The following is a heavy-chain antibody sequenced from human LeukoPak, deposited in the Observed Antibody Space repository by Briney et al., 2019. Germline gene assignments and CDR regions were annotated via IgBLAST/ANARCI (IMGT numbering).Heavy chain of an antibody. J-gene: IGHJ3*02. CDR2: IFPGDSDT. CDR3: ARRPYCSSTSCYLAFHI. Sequence: GASLQISCKGSGYSFTNYWIGWVRQMPGKGLEWMGIIFPGDSDTRYSPSFQGQVTISADKSINTAYLQWSSLKASDTAMYYCARRPYCSSTSCYLAFHIWGQGTMVTVSS. CDR1: GYSFTNYW. V-gene: IGHV5-51*01. D-gene: IGHD2-2*01.